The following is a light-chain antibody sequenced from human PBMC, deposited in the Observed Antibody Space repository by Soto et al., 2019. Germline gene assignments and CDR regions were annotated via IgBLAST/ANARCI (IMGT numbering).Light chain of an antibody. V-gene: IGKV3-11*01. CDR3: QQRSNWPL. Sequence: EIVLTHSPATLSLSPWERATLSCSASQSVSSYLAWYQQKPGRAPRLLIYDASNRATGIPARFSGSGSGTDFTLTISSLEPEDFAVYYCQQRSNWPLFGQGTRLEIK. CDR1: QSVSSY. J-gene: IGKJ5*01. CDR2: DAS.